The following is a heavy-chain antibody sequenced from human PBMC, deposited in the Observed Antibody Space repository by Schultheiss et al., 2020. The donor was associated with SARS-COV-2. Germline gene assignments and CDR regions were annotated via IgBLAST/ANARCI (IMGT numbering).Heavy chain of an antibody. D-gene: IGHD1-1*01. CDR2: IYPGDSDT. CDR3: ARPTYNWNAGVTSYYYYGMDV. Sequence: GESLKISCRGSGYNFSRYWIGWVRQMPGKGLEWMGIIYPGDSDTRFSPSFEGQVTISVDKSISTAYLQWSSLKASDTAMYYCARPTYNWNAGVTSYYYYGMDVWGQGTTVTVSS. J-gene: IGHJ6*02. V-gene: IGHV5-51*01. CDR1: GYNFSRYW.